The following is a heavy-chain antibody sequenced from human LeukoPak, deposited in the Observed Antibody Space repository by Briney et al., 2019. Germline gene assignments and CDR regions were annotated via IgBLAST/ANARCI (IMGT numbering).Heavy chain of an antibody. CDR3: ARPIRAYSYNY. J-gene: IGHJ4*02. V-gene: IGHV4-39*07. CDR2: IYYSGST. Sequence: SETLSLTCTVSGGSISSSSYYWGWIRQPPGKGLEWIGSIYYSGSTYYNPSLKSRVTISVDTSKNQFSLKLSSVTAADTAVYYCARPIRAYSYNYWVQGTLVTVSS. CDR1: GGSISSSSYY. D-gene: IGHD5-18*01.